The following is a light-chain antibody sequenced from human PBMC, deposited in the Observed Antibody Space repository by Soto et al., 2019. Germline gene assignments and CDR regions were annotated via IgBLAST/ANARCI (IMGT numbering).Light chain of an antibody. Sequence: EIVLTQSPGTLSLSPGERATLSCRASQTVSSFYIAWYQQKPGQAPRLLIYGASSRATGIPDRFSGSGSATDFTLTISRLEPEDFAVYYCQQYGSSPLTFGGGTKVDI. V-gene: IGKV3-20*01. CDR3: QQYGSSPLT. CDR2: GAS. CDR1: QTVSSFY. J-gene: IGKJ4*01.